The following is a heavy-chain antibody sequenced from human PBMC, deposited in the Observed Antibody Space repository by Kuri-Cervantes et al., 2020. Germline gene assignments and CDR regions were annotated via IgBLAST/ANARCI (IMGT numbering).Heavy chain of an antibody. CDR3: ATSLTQPRDCSSTSCYFDY. V-gene: IGHV1-2*02. CDR2: INPNSGGT. D-gene: IGHD2-2*01. J-gene: IGHJ4*02. Sequence: ASVKVSCKASGYTFTGYYMHRVRQAPGQGLEWMGWINPNSGGTNYAQKFQGRVTMTRDTSISTAYMELSRLRSDDTAVYYCATSLTQPRDCSSTSCYFDYWGQGTLVTVSS. CDR1: GYTFTGYY.